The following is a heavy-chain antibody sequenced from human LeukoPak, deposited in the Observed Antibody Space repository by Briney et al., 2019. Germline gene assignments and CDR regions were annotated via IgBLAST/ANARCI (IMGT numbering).Heavy chain of an antibody. CDR2: INPSGSST. J-gene: IGHJ4*02. V-gene: IGHV1-46*01. D-gene: IGHD3-22*01. Sequence: GAAVKVSCKASGYTFTSYYMHWVRQAPGQGLEWIGIINPSGSSTSYAQKFQGRVTMTRDTSTSTVYMELSSLRSEDTAVYYCARGPSMIVVVPDYWGQGTLVTVSS. CDR1: GYTFTSYY. CDR3: ARGPSMIVVVPDY.